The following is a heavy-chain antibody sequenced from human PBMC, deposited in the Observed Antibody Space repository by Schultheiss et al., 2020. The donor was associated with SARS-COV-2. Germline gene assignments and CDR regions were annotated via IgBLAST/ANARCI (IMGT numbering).Heavy chain of an antibody. CDR1: GGTISSYY. CDR2: IYYSGST. Sequence: SETLSLTCTVSGGTISSYYWSWIRQPPGKGLEWIGYIYYSGSTNYNPSLKSRVTISVDTSKNQFSLKLSSVTAADTAVYYSARCRGGSCKLFLDYWGQGTLVTGSA. CDR3: ARCRGGSCKLFLDY. D-gene: IGHD2-15*01. J-gene: IGHJ4*02. V-gene: IGHV4-59*01.